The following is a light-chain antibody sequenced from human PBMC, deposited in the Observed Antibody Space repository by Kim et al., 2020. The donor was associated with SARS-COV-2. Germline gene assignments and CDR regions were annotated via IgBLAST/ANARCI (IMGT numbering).Light chain of an antibody. Sequence: DIQMTQSPSTLSASVGDRVTITCRASQSISNCLAWYQQKPGEAPKPLIYDASSLEIGVPSRFSGSGSGTEFSLTISSLQPDDFATYYCQQYHSYPVTFGQGTKLEI. CDR2: DAS. J-gene: IGKJ2*01. CDR3: QQYHSYPVT. V-gene: IGKV1-5*01. CDR1: QSISNC.